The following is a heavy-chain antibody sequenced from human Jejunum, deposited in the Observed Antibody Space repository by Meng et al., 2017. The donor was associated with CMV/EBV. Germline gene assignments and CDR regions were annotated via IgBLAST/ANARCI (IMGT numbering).Heavy chain of an antibody. CDR3: ARQKCGGDCDMDV. CDR2: IKQDGGER. CDR1: GFTFSGYW. D-gene: IGHD2-21*01. J-gene: IGHJ6*02. V-gene: IGHV3-7*01. Sequence: SGFTFSGYWMTWVRQVPGKGLEWVANIKQDGGERNYVESVKGRLTISRNNARNSLFLQMDGLRAEDTAVYYCARQKCGGDCDMDVWGQGTTVTVSS.